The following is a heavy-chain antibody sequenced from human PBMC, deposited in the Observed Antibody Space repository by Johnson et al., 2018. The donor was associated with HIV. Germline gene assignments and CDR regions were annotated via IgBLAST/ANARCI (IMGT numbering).Heavy chain of an antibody. J-gene: IGHJ3*02. CDR2: ITFEGSDK. D-gene: IGHD4-23*01. CDR3: AKDVSVVTPSGSFDI. V-gene: IGHV3-30*18. CDR1: GFTFSNYG. Sequence: VQLVESGGGVVQPGRSLRLSCAASGFTFSNYGMHWVRQAPGKGLEWVAVITFEGSDKYYAESVKGRVTISRDDSKNTLYLRLNSLRPEDSAVYYCAKDVSVVTPSGSFDIWGQGTRVTVSS.